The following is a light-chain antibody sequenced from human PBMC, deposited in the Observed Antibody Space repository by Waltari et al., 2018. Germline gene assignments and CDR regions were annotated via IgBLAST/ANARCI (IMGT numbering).Light chain of an antibody. Sequence: SVFTQPPSVSSAPGQRVPISSPGGISNLGNNYVSWYRQFPGTAPKLLIYENTERPSGIPGRFSGSKSGTSATLDITGLQAGDEADYYCGTWDSSLSGAVLGGGTHLTVL. J-gene: IGLJ7*01. CDR1: ISNLGNNY. V-gene: IGLV1-51*02. CDR3: GTWDSSLSGAV. CDR2: ENT.